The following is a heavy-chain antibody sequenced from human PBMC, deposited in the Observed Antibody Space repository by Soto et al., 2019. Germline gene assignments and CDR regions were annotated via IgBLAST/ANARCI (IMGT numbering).Heavy chain of an antibody. Sequence: PSETLSLTCTVSGGSISSRSYYWGWIGQPPGKGLEWIGSIYYSGSTYSNPSLKSRVTISVDTAKNQFSLKLSSVTAADTAVYYCARSPVVVVAAITNWFDPGGQGTLVTVS. V-gene: IGHV4-39*01. J-gene: IGHJ5*02. D-gene: IGHD2-15*01. CDR3: ARSPVVVVAAITNWFDP. CDR1: GGSISSRSYY. CDR2: IYYSGST.